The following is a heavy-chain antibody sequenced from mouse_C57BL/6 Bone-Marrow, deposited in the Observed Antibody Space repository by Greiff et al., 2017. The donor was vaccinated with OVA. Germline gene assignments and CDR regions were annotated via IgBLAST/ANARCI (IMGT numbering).Heavy chain of an antibody. CDR3: ARGGLWPSMDY. CDR1: GFTFSSYA. CDR2: ISDGGSYT. Sequence: EVQGVESGGGLVKPGGSLKLSCAASGFTFSSYALSWVRQTPEKRLEWVATISDGGSYTYYPDNVKGRFTISRDNAKNNLYLQMSHLKSEDTAMYYCARGGLWPSMDYWGQGTSVTVSS. D-gene: IGHD1-1*02. J-gene: IGHJ4*01. V-gene: IGHV5-4*01.